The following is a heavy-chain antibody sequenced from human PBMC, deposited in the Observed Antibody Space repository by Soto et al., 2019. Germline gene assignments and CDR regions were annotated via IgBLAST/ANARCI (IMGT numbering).Heavy chain of an antibody. J-gene: IGHJ4*02. CDR3: AKAYFVWSSEQPYYFDY. CDR1: GFTFSNYA. CDR2: ISGSGGRS. D-gene: IGHD3-16*01. V-gene: IGHV3-23*01. Sequence: PGGSLRLSCAASGFTFSNYAMTWVRQGPGKGLEWVSGISGSGGRSYYADSVKGRFTISRDNSKSTLYLQMNSLRAEDTAVYYCAKAYFVWSSEQPYYFDYWGQGIRVTVSS.